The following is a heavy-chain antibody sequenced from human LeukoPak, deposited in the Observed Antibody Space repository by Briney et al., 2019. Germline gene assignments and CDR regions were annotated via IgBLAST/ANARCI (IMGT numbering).Heavy chain of an antibody. CDR1: GFTFSSYA. J-gene: IGHJ4*02. V-gene: IGHV3-23*01. D-gene: IGHD2-15*01. CDR3: AKDIVVEAANGGTFDY. CDR2: ISGGGGST. Sequence: PGGTLRLSCAASGFTFSSYAMSWVRHTPGQGVEWVSAISGGGGSTYYADSVKGRFTFSRDNSKNTLYLQMNSLRAEDTAVYYCAKDIVVEAANGGTFDYWGQGTLVTVSS.